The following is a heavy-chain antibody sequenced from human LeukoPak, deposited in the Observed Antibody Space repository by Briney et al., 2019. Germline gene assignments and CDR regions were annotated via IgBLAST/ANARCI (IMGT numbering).Heavy chain of an antibody. J-gene: IGHJ4*02. D-gene: IGHD6-6*01. CDR2: ISSSSSYI. V-gene: IGHV3-21*01. CDR1: GFTFSSYS. Sequence: GGSLRLSCAASGFTFSSYSMNWVRQAPGKGLEWVSYISSSSSYIYYADSVKGRFTISRDNAKNSLYLQMNSLRAEDTAVYYCAKYSSSSGRSDYWGQGTLVTVSS. CDR3: AKYSSSSGRSDY.